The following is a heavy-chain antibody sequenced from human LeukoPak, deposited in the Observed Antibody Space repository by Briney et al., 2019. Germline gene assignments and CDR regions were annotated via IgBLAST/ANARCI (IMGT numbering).Heavy chain of an antibody. J-gene: IGHJ4*02. CDR2: IYSGGDT. Sequence: GGSLRLSCAASGFTVSSNYMSWVRQAPVKGLEWVSVIYSGGDTYYADSVKGRFTISRDNSKNTLYLQMNTLRAEDTAVYYCARASGYSGYDPFDYWGQGTLVTVSS. D-gene: IGHD5-12*01. V-gene: IGHV3-53*01. CDR3: ARASGYSGYDPFDY. CDR1: GFTVSSNY.